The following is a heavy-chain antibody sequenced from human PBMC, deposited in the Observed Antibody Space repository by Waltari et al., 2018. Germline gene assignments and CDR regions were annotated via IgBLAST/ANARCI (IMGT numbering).Heavy chain of an antibody. V-gene: IGHV4-4*02. CDR2: VHQSGRS. CDR1: GASIRDNFF. Sequence: QLQLQESGPGLVTPSVTLSLTCTVAGASIRDNFFWSWVRQSPGKGLEWIGQVHQSGRSNYNPSLESRVTVSMDTSKNQFSLRVTSVTAADTAIYYCASDRGRGLYLDSWGQGTLVTVSP. D-gene: IGHD2-15*01. CDR3: ASDRGRGLYLDS. J-gene: IGHJ4*02.